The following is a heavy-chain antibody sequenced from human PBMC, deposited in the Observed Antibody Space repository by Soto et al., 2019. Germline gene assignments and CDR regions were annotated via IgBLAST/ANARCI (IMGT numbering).Heavy chain of an antibody. J-gene: IGHJ4*02. CDR1: GFTVSSNY. V-gene: IGHV3-53*01. Sequence: GGSLRLSCAASGFTVSSNYMSWVRQAPGKGLEWVSVIYSGGSTYYADSVKGRFTISRDNSKNTLYLQMNSLRAEDTAVYYCAREDYDSSGYWNYWGQGTLVTVSS. CDR3: AREDYDSSGYWNY. CDR2: IYSGGST. D-gene: IGHD3-22*01.